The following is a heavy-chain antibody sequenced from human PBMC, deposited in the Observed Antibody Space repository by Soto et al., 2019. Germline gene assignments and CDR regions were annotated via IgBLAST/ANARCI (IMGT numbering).Heavy chain of an antibody. D-gene: IGHD5-12*01. V-gene: IGHV3-7*01. CDR2: IKQDGSEK. Sequence: EVQLVESGGGLVQPGGSLRLSCAASGFTFSNYWMSWVRQAPGKGLEWVANIKQDGSEKYYVDSLKGRFTISRDNTKNSLFLQVDNLRAEETAVYYCAREAYRGYNGRRWFGPWGQGTLVTVSS. J-gene: IGHJ5*02. CDR3: AREAYRGYNGRRWFGP. CDR1: GFTFSNYW.